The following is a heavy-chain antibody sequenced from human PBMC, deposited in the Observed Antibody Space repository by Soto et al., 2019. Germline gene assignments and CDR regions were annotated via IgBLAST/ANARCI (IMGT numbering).Heavy chain of an antibody. V-gene: IGHV3-23*01. CDR3: AKGRGGSGSLTPRVDF. D-gene: IGHD3-10*01. CDR2: ISGGGDTT. CDR1: GFTFNNYA. J-gene: IGHJ4*02. Sequence: VQLLESGGGLVQPGGSLRLSCAASGFTFNNYAMTWVRQAPGKGLEWVSAISGGGDTTSYADSVKGRFTVSRDGSKNTLYLQLSSLRAEAPALYYCAKGRGGSGSLTPRVDFWALGTLVTVSS.